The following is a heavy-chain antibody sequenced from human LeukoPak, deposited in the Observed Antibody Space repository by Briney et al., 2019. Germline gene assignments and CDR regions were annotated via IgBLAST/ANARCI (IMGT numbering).Heavy chain of an antibody. Sequence: PSETLSLTCTVSDGSISSYYWSWIRQPPGKGLEWIGYIYYSGSTNYNPSLKSRVTISVGTSKNQFSLKLSSVTAADTAVYYCALGYCSSTSCYAPNYYYYGMDVWGQGTTVTVSS. D-gene: IGHD2-2*01. CDR3: ALGYCSSTSCYAPNYYYYGMDV. CDR1: DGSISSYY. V-gene: IGHV4-59*01. J-gene: IGHJ6*02. CDR2: IYYSGST.